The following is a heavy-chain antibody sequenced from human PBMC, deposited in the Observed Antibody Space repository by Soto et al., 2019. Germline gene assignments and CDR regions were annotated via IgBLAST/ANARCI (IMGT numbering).Heavy chain of an antibody. V-gene: IGHV4-39*07. Sequence: SETLSLTCTVSGGSISSGDYYWSWIRQHPGKGLEWIGDIYYSGSTYYNPSLKSRVTISVDKSKNQFSLKLSSVTAADTAVYYCARVIATAVHWFDPWGQGTLVTVSS. CDR1: GGSISSGDYY. CDR3: ARVIATAVHWFDP. D-gene: IGHD6-13*01. J-gene: IGHJ5*02. CDR2: IYYSGST.